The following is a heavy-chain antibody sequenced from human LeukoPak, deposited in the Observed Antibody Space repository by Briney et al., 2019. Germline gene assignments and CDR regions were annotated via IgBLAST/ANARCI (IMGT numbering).Heavy chain of an antibody. CDR1: GGSISSGSYY. CDR3: ASLVRGIMN. Sequence: PSQTLSLTCTVSGGSISSGSYYWSWIRQPAGKGLEWIGRIYTSGSTNYNPSLKSRVTISVDTSKNQFSLKLSSVTAADTAVYYCASLVRGIMNWSQGTLVTVSS. CDR2: IYTSGST. J-gene: IGHJ4*02. V-gene: IGHV4-61*02. D-gene: IGHD3-10*01.